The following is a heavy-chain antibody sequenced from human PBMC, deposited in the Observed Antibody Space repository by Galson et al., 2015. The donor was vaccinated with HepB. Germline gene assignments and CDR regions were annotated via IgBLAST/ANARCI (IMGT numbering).Heavy chain of an antibody. V-gene: IGHV3-30*04. CDR2: ISYDGSNK. CDR3: ARVVRGAVDY. CDR1: GFTFSSYA. D-gene: IGHD1-26*01. J-gene: IGHJ4*02. Sequence: SLRLSCAASGFTFSSYAMHWVRQAPGKGLEWVAVISYDGSNKYYADSVKGRFTISRDNSKNTLYLQMNSLRAEDTAVYYCARVVRGAVDYWGQGTLVTVSS.